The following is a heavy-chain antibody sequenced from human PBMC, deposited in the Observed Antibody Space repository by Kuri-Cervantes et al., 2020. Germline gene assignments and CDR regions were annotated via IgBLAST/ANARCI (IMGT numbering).Heavy chain of an antibody. CDR3: ARGFRTPRWGNIVVVVAARYYYGMDV. V-gene: IGHV1-8*01. J-gene: IGHJ6*02. D-gene: IGHD2-15*01. CDR2: MNPYSGNT. Sequence: ASVKVSCKTSGYTFTDYDINWVRQAPGQGLEWMGWMNPYSGNTGYAQKFQGRVTMTRNTSISTAYMELSSLRSEDTAVYYCARGFRTPRWGNIVVVVAARYYYGMDVWGQGTTVTVSS. CDR1: GYTFTDYD.